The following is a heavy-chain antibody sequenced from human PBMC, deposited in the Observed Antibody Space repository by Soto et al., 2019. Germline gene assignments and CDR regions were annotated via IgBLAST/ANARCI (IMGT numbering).Heavy chain of an antibody. CDR1: GFTFSSYV. J-gene: IGHJ4*02. CDR2: ISSNGDRT. CDR3: VNTGPFEQLVPSYX. Sequence: GGSLRLSCSASGFTFSSYVMYWVRQAPGTGLEVVSFISSNGDRTYYEDSVKGRFTISRDNSKRTLFLQMSSLITDDTAVYHCVNTGPFEQLVPSYXWGQGTLVTVSX. V-gene: IGHV3-64D*06. D-gene: IGHD6-6*01.